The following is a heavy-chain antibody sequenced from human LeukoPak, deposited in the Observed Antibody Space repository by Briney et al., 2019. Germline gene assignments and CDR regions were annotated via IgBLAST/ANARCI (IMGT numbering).Heavy chain of an antibody. CDR3: ATHGDTAMANYYYYYMDV. J-gene: IGHJ6*03. Sequence: ASVKVSCKVSGYTLTELSMHWVRQAPGKGLEWMGGFDPEDGETIYAQKFQGRVTMTEDTSTDTAYMELSSLRSEDTAVYYCATHGDTAMANYYYYYMDVWGKGTTVTVSS. CDR2: FDPEDGET. V-gene: IGHV1-24*01. D-gene: IGHD5-18*01. CDR1: GYTLTELS.